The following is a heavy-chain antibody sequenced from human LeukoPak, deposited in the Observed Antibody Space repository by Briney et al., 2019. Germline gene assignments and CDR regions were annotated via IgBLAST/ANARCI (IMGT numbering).Heavy chain of an antibody. J-gene: IGHJ3*02. D-gene: IGHD5-24*01. Sequence: PGASLKISCTASGYSFTNSCIGWVRQTPGKVLEWRGIIFPGDSDTRYSPSSQGQVTISADKSISTAYLQWSSLKASDTAMYYCARPRDGYKSDAFDIWGQGTMVTVSS. V-gene: IGHV5-51*01. CDR1: GYSFTNSC. CDR3: ARPRDGYKSDAFDI. CDR2: IFPGDSDT.